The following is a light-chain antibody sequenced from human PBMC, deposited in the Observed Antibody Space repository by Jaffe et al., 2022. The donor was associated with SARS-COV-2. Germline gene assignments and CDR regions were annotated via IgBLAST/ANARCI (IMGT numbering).Light chain of an antibody. CDR1: QSISSQ. J-gene: IGKJ4*01. Sequence: IQMTQSPSTLSASVGDRVAIPCRASQSISSQLAWYQKKPGKAPKLLIYEASGLESGVPSRFSGSGSGTEFTLTISSLQPDDFATYYCQHYNSYPVTFGGGTKVEIK. CDR2: EAS. V-gene: IGKV1-5*03. CDR3: QHYNSYPVT.